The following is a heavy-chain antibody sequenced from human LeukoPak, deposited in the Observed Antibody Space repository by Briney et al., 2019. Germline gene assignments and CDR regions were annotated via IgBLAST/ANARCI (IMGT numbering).Heavy chain of an antibody. CDR2: ISGTGRTT. CDR1: RFTFSNYN. D-gene: IGHD1-26*01. V-gene: IGHV3-48*01. J-gene: IGHJ3*02. Sequence: GGSLRLSCAASRFTFSNYNMNWVRQAPGKGLEWVAYISGTGRTTNYADSVKGRFTISRDNAKNSLYLQMNSLRAEDTAVYYCARDGQSGFWSGSYPDAFDIWGQGTMVTVSS. CDR3: ARDGQSGFWSGSYPDAFDI.